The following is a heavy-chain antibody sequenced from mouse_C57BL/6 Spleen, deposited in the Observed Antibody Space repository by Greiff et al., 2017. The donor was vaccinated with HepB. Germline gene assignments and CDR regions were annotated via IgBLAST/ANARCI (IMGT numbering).Heavy chain of an antibody. D-gene: IGHD1-1*01. CDR3: ARGTTTVVADWYFDV. J-gene: IGHJ1*03. Sequence: QVQLQQSGAELVRPGSSVKLSCKASGYTFTSYWMHWVKQRPIQGLEWIGNIDPSDSETHYNQKFKDKATLTADKSSNTAYMQLSSLTSEDSAVYYCARGTTTVVADWYFDVWGTGTTVTVSS. V-gene: IGHV1-52*01. CDR2: IDPSDSET. CDR1: GYTFTSYW.